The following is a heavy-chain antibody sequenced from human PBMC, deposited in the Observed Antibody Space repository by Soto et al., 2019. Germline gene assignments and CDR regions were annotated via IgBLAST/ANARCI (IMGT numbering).Heavy chain of an antibody. CDR1: GFAFSNFG. V-gene: IGHV3-33*01. CDR2: IWHNGKNK. CDR3: ARDPGQDEAMDY. J-gene: IGHJ4*02. Sequence: QVQVVESGGGVGQPGRSLRLSCAASGFAFSNFGMHWVRQVPGKGLEWVAVIWHNGKNKDYADYAKGRFTISRDNSKNILYLEMNSLRVEDTAVYYCARDPGQDEAMDYWGQGTLVTVSS.